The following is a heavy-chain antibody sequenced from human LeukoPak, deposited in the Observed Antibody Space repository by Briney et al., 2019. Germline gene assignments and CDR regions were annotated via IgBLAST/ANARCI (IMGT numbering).Heavy chain of an antibody. CDR1: GGSISSSSYY. CDR2: VDYSGST. V-gene: IGHV4-39*01. CDR3: ARQELLWFGELFGWFDP. D-gene: IGHD3-10*01. Sequence: PSETLSLTCTVSGGSISSSSYYWGWIRQPPGKRLEWIGSVDYSGSTFYNPSLKSRVTISVDTSKNQFSLKLSSVTAADTAVYYCARQELLWFGELFGWFDPWGQGTLVTVSS. J-gene: IGHJ5*02.